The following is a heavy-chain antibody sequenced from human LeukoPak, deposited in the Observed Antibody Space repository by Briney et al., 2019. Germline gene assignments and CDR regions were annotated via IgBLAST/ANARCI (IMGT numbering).Heavy chain of an antibody. V-gene: IGHV4-4*07. J-gene: IGHJ3*02. CDR2: IYTSGST. CDR1: GGSISSYY. D-gene: IGHD5-18*01. CDR3: AKGVDTAMVDAFDI. Sequence: PSETLSLTCTVSGGSISSYYWSWIRQPAGKGLEWIGRIYTSGSTNYNPSLKSRVTISVDTSKNQFSLRLSSVTAADTAVYYCAKGVDTAMVDAFDIWGQGTMVTVSS.